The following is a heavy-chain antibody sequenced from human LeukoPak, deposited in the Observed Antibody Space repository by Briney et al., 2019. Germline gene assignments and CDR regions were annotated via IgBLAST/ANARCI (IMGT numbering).Heavy chain of an antibody. J-gene: IGHJ6*04. CDR1: GGTFSSYA. CDR2: IIPIFGTA. Sequence: SVKVSCKASGGTFSSYAISWVRQAPGQGLEWMGGIIPIFGTANYAQKFQGRVTITADESTSTAYMELSSLRSEDTAVYYCARESIHPSDYYDSSGYYFDVWGKGTTVTVSS. V-gene: IGHV1-69*13. D-gene: IGHD3-22*01. CDR3: ARESIHPSDYYDSSGYYFDV.